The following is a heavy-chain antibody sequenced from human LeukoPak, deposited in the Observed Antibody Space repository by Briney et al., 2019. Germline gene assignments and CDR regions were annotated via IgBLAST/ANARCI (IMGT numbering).Heavy chain of an antibody. V-gene: IGHV3-48*01. Sequence: GGSLRLSCAASGFTFSSYSMNWVRQAPGKGLEWVSYISSSSTIYYADSVKGRFTISRDNAKNSVYLQVSSLRAEDTAVYYCARGGKLLFFDYWGQGTLVTVSS. CDR2: ISSSSTI. CDR3: ARGGKLLFFDY. D-gene: IGHD2-15*01. CDR1: GFTFSSYS. J-gene: IGHJ4*02.